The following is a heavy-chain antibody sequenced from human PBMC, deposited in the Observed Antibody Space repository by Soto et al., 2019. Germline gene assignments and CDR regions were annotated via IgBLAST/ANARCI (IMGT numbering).Heavy chain of an antibody. CDR1: GFLFSTYG. CDR3: ARESEDLTSNFDY. V-gene: IGHV3-23*01. CDR2: IRGSGGNT. J-gene: IGHJ4*02. Sequence: GGSLRLSCAASGFLFSTYGMSWVRQAPGKGLDWVSGIRGSGGNTYYADSVKGRFTISRDNAKNSLYLEMNSLRAEDMAVYYCARESEDLTSNFDYWGQGTLVTVSS.